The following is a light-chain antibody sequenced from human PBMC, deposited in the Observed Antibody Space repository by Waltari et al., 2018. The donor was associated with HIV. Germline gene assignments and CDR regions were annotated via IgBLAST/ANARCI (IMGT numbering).Light chain of an antibody. Sequence: QSALTQPASVSASPGQSITLSCTGTSSDVGNYNVVSWYRQFPDTAPQLLIFDVNKRPSGVSNRFSGSKSGNSASLTIAGLLADDEADYYCCSYAGGNSYVFGTGTKVTVL. J-gene: IGLJ1*01. CDR2: DVN. V-gene: IGLV2-23*02. CDR1: SSDVGNYNV. CDR3: CSYAGGNSYV.